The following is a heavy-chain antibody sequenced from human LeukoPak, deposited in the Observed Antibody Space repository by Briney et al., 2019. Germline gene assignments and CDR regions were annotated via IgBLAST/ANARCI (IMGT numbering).Heavy chain of an antibody. CDR2: IKKDGSEK. CDR3: ARGSYVQQRQDLFDY. D-gene: IGHD6-13*01. J-gene: IGHJ4*02. Sequence: GGSLRLSCAASGFAFSTSWMTGVRQAPGKGLEWVANIKKDGSEKGYADSVKGRFTISRDNAKDSLYLQMNSLRAEDTAVYYCARGSYVQQRQDLFDYWGQGTLVTVSS. CDR1: GFAFSTSW. V-gene: IGHV3-7*01.